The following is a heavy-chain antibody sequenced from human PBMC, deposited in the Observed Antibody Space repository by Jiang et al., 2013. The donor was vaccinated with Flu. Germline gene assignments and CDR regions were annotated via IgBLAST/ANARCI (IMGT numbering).Heavy chain of an antibody. J-gene: IGHJ4*02. CDR2: INTNTGNP. Sequence: QSGSELKKPGASVRVSCKASGYTFTNYAMNWMRQAPGQGLEWMGWINTNTGNPKYAQAFTGRFVFSLDTSVSTAYLEISSLKADDTAVYYCARAGRAGSSGWYDYFEYWGQGTLVTVS. V-gene: IGHV7-4-1*02. CDR3: ARAGRAGSSGWYDYFEY. CDR1: GYTFTNYA. D-gene: IGHD6-19*01.